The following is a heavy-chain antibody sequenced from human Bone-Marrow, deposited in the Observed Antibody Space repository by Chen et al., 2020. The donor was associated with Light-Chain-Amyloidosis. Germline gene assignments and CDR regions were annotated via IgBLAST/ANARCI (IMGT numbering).Heavy chain of an antibody. Sequence: EVQLVESGGGLVQPGGSLRLSCATSGFNFSSFGMSWVRQAPGKGLEWVSTVSGSTVSTYYAGAVKGRFIISRDNSKSTLYPRMNSLRAGDTAVYFCTRKGGYFDFWGQGSLVTVSS. J-gene: IGHJ4*02. CDR3: TRKGGYFDF. CDR1: GFNFSSFG. CDR2: VSGSTVST. D-gene: IGHD3-10*01. V-gene: IGHV3-23*04.